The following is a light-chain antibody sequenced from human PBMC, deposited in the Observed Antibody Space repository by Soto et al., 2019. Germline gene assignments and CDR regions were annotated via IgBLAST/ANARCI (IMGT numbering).Light chain of an antibody. V-gene: IGLV2-14*03. Sequence: QSLLTKPASVSGSPGQSITISCSGTSSDIGSYDHVAWYQQFPGKSPKLIIYAVSDRPSGVSDRFSGSKSGISASLTISGLQTEDEADYYCISYTDRQSYLFGTGTKVTVL. J-gene: IGLJ1*01. CDR3: ISYTDRQSYL. CDR2: AVS. CDR1: SSDIGSYDH.